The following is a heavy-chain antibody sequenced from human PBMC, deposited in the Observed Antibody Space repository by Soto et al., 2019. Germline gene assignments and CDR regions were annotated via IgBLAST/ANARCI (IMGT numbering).Heavy chain of an antibody. J-gene: IGHJ5*02. CDR1: GGFFSGYY. V-gene: IGHV4-34*01. Sequence: QVQLQQLGAGLLKSSETLSLTCAVYGGFFSGYYWSWIRQPPGKGLEWIGEINHSGSTTYSPSLRSRVTISVDTSKHQFSLKLSSVTAADTAVYYCARRRRYFDWYYWFAPSCQGTMVTVSS. D-gene: IGHD3-9*01. CDR2: INHSGST. CDR3: ARRRRYFDWYYWFAP.